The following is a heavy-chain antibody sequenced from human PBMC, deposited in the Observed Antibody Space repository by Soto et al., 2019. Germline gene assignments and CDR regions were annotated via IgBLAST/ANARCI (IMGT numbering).Heavy chain of an antibody. V-gene: IGHV2-5*02. D-gene: IGHD3-22*01. CDR1: GFSLSTSGVG. Sequence: QITLKESGTTLVKPTQTLTLTCTFSGFSLSTSGVGVGWIRQPPGKALEWLALIYWDDDKRNSPSLKSRLTIPKDTSKNQVVRTMTNMDPVDTATYYCAHSSYYYSSGYLKLGFDYWGQGTLVTVSS. CDR3: AHSSYYYSSGYLKLGFDY. CDR2: IYWDDDK. J-gene: IGHJ4*02.